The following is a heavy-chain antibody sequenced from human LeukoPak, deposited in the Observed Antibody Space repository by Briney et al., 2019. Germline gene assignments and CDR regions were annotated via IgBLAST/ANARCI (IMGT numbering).Heavy chain of an antibody. Sequence: SETLSLTRTVSGGSISSSSYYWGWIRQPPGKGLEWIGSIYYSGSTYYNPSLKSRVTISVDTSKNQFSLKLSSVTAADTAVYYCARAQTVAGIVWGQGTLVTVSS. J-gene: IGHJ4*02. CDR3: ARAQTVAGIV. V-gene: IGHV4-39*07. D-gene: IGHD6-19*01. CDR2: IYYSGST. CDR1: GGSISSSSYY.